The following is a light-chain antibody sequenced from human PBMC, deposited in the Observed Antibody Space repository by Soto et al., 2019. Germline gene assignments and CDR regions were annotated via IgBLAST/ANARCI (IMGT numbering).Light chain of an antibody. V-gene: IGLV2-14*03. CDR1: SSDVGAFNY. CDR3: SSYTTSSTYV. J-gene: IGLJ1*01. Sequence: SALTQSASVSGSPGQSIAISCTGTSSDVGAFNYVSWYQQHPGKAPKLLLYDVSNRPSGVSSRFSGSKSGNTASLTISGLQAEDEADYYCSSYTTSSTYVFGSGTKLTVL. CDR2: DVS.